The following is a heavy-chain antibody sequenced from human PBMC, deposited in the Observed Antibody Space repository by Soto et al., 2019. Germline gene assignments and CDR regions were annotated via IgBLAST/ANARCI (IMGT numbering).Heavy chain of an antibody. J-gene: IGHJ4*02. Sequence: ASVKVSCKASGYTFTSYGISWVRQAPGQGLEWMGWISAYNGNTNYAQKLQGRVTMTTDTSTSTAYMELRSLRSDDTAVYYCARDGPLPHNGDLYFDYWGQGTLVTVSS. CDR2: ISAYNGNT. V-gene: IGHV1-18*01. CDR3: ARDGPLPHNGDLYFDY. D-gene: IGHD4-17*01. CDR1: GYTFTSYG.